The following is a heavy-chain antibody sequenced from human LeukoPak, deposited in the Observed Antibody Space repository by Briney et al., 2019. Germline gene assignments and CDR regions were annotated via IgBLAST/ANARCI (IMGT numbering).Heavy chain of an antibody. CDR1: GFTLSNAW. CDR3: TTWTGGVVVTN. Sequence: GGSLRLSCAASGFTLSNAWMSWVRQAPGKGLEWVGRIRSQSNGGTTDYAAPVKGRFTISRDDSKNTLYLQLNSLKTDDTAVYYCTTWTGGVVVTNWGQGTLVTVSS. J-gene: IGHJ4*02. V-gene: IGHV3-15*01. CDR2: IRSQSNGGTT. D-gene: IGHD2-2*01.